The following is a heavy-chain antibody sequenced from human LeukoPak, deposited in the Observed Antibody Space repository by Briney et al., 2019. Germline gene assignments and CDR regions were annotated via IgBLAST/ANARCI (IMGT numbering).Heavy chain of an antibody. J-gene: IGHJ5*02. Sequence: GGSLRLSCAASGFTFQIYAMSWVRLAPGKGLQWVASMCGSAGCTFYADSVKGRFTISRDNFKDTLYLQMNDLRADDTAIYYCARDRPNYHESNGHYYNRDGDHWGQGTLVTVSS. CDR2: MCGSAGCT. D-gene: IGHD3-22*01. CDR1: GFTFQIYA. CDR3: ARDRPNYHESNGHYYNRDGDH. V-gene: IGHV3-23*01.